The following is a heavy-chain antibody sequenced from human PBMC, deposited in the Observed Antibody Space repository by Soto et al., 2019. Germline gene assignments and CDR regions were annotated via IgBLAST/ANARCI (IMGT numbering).Heavy chain of an antibody. J-gene: IGHJ4*02. Sequence: QVQLVESGGGVVQPGRSLRLSCAASGFTFSSYAMHWVRQAPGKGLEWVAVISYDGSNKYYADSVKGRFTISRDNSKNTLYLEMNSLRAEDTAVYYCARGGGYNLGMVDYWGQGTLVTVSS. V-gene: IGHV3-30-3*01. CDR1: GFTFSSYA. CDR2: ISYDGSNK. CDR3: ARGGGYNLGMVDY. D-gene: IGHD5-12*01.